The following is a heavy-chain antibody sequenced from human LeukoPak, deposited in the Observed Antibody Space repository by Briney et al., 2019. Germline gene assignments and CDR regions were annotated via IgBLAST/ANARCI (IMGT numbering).Heavy chain of an antibody. CDR2: ISDHGKSR. V-gene: IGHV3-48*03. Sequence: GGSLRLSCAASGFTFSNYEMNWVRQTPGKGLEWVSYISDHGKSRNYVDSVKGRFTISRDNAKNSLYLQMNSLRVEGTAVYFCARARIAAPLLDYWGRGTLVTVSS. D-gene: IGHD6-13*01. J-gene: IGHJ4*02. CDR3: ARARIAAPLLDY. CDR1: GFTFSNYE.